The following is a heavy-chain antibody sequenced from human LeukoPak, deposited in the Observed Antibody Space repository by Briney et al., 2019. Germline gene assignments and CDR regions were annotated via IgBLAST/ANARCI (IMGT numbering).Heavy chain of an antibody. J-gene: IGHJ6*02. Sequence: SETLSLTCAVYGGSFSGYYWSWIRQPPGKGLEWIGEINHSGSTNYNPSLKSRVTISVDTSKNQLSLKLSSVTAADTAVYYCARDITIFGVVISGNYYYGMDVWGQGTTVTVSS. D-gene: IGHD3-3*01. CDR2: INHSGST. CDR1: GGSFSGYY. CDR3: ARDITIFGVVISGNYYYGMDV. V-gene: IGHV4-34*01.